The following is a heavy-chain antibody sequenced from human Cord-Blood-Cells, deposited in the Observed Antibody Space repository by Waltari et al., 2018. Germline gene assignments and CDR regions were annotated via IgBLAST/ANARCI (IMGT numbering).Heavy chain of an antibody. V-gene: IGHV4-34*01. D-gene: IGHD3-3*01. CDR2: INHSGST. Sequence: QVQLQPWGAGLLKPSETLSLTCAAYGGSFSGYYWSWVRQPPGKGLEWIGEINHSGSTNYNPSLKSRVTISVDTSKNQFSLKLSSVTAADTAVYYCARATIFGVVINAFDIWGQGTMVTVSS. J-gene: IGHJ3*02. CDR1: GGSFSGYY. CDR3: ARATIFGVVINAFDI.